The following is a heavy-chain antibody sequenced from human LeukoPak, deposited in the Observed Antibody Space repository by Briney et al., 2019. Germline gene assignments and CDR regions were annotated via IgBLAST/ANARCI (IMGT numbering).Heavy chain of an antibody. D-gene: IGHD2-2*01. CDR3: ARGTYCSSTSCPYGYYMDV. CDR2: ISXSGSTI. V-gene: IGHV3-11*04. Sequence: GGSLXXXCXAXGFTFSDYYMSWLRQAPGKGLEGVSYISXSGSTIYYADSVKGRFTIYRDKAKNSLYMQMNRLRAEDTAVYYCARGTYCSSTSCPYGYYMDVWGKGTTVTVSS. J-gene: IGHJ6*03. CDR1: GFTFSDYY.